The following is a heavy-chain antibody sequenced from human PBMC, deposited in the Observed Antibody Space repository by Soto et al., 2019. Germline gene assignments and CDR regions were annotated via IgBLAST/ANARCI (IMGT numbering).Heavy chain of an antibody. V-gene: IGHV3-15*07. J-gene: IGHJ4*02. CDR2: IKSKTDGGTT. CDR1: GFTFSNAW. D-gene: IGHD3-10*01. Sequence: EVQLVESGGGLVKPGGSFRLSCEASGFTFSNAWMTWVRKAQGKGLEWVGGIKSKTDGGTTDYAAPVKGRFTISRDDSKNTLYLQMNSLKTEDTAVYYCRTGYYGSGIRGGIYFDYWGQGTLVTVSS. CDR3: RTGYYGSGIRGGIYFDY.